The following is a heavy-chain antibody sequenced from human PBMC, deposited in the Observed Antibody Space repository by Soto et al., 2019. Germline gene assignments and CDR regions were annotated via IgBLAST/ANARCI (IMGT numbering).Heavy chain of an antibody. V-gene: IGHV1-46*01. D-gene: IGHD1-1*01. CDR1: GYTFTSYY. CDR2: INPSGGST. CDR3: AIYQLGWRNAFDI. Sequence: QVQLVQSGAEVKKPGASVKVSCKASGYTFTSYYMHWVRQAPAQGLEWMGIINPSGGSTSYAQKFQGRVTMTRDTSTSTVYMELSSLRSEDTAVYYCAIYQLGWRNAFDIWGQGTMVTVSS. J-gene: IGHJ3*02.